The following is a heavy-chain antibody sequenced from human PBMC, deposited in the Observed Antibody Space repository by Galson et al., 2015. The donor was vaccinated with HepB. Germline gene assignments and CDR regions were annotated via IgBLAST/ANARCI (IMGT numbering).Heavy chain of an antibody. CDR3: ASISGYSYGPLDY. Sequence: QSGAEVKKPGESLKVSCKASGYTFTSYAMHWVRQAPGQRLEWMGWINAGNGNTKYSQKFQGRVTITRDTSASTAYMELSSLRSEDTAVYYCASISGYSYGPLDYWGQGTLVTVSS. CDR1: GYTFTSYA. D-gene: IGHD5-18*01. V-gene: IGHV1-3*01. J-gene: IGHJ4*02. CDR2: INAGNGNT.